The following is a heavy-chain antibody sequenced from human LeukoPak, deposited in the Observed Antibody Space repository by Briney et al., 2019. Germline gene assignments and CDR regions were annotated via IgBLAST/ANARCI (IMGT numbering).Heavy chain of an antibody. CDR2: FYGGGGST. CDR1: GFTFSNFA. J-gene: IGHJ4*02. CDR3: AKARGVYSSGYYFDY. D-gene: IGHD6-19*01. V-gene: IGHV3-23*01. Sequence: GGSLRLSCAASGFTFSNFAMNWVRQAPGKGLEWVSIFYGGGGSTYYADSVKGRFTISRDNSKNPLYLQMNSLRAEDTAVYYCAKARGVYSSGYYFDYWGQGTLVTVSS.